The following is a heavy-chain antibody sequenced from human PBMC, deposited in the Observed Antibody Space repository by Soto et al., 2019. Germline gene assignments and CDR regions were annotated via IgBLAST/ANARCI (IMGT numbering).Heavy chain of an antibody. CDR2: IKPDNGDT. D-gene: IGHD5-12*01. CDR3: ATSYDSGFDP. CDR1: GYPFSKYG. Sequence: QLHLVQSGAEVERPGASVRVSCKAYGYPFSKYGISWIRQAPGQGLEWMGWIKPDNGDTNYAQKFQGRVTMTTDTSSNTAYMELRSLRSDDTAVYYCATSYDSGFDPWGQGTLVSVSS. V-gene: IGHV1-18*04. J-gene: IGHJ5*02.